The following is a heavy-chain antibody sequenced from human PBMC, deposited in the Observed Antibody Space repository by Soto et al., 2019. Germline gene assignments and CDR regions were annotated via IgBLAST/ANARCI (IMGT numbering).Heavy chain of an antibody. Sequence: QVQLQESGPGVVKPSQTLSLTCTVSGGSISSGGYYWSWIRQHPGKGLEWIGYIYYSGSTYYNPSLKSRVTIPVDTSKNQFSLKLSSVTAADTVVYYCARSGYSYGPNPLLYWGQGTLVTVSS. D-gene: IGHD5-18*01. CDR2: IYYSGST. CDR3: ARSGYSYGPNPLLY. CDR1: GGSISSGGYY. V-gene: IGHV4-31*03. J-gene: IGHJ4*02.